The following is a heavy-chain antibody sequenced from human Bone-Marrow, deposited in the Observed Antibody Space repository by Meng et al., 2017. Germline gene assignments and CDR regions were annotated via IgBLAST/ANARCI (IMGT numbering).Heavy chain of an antibody. J-gene: IGHJ5*02. V-gene: IGHV3-74*01. Sequence: EVQLVESGGGLVQPGGSLRLSCASSGFTFSSYWMHWVRQAPGKGLVWVSRIKNDGTYTNYADSVRGRFTISRDNAKNTLYLQMSRLRAEDTAVYYCVKDPWFDPWGQGTLVTVSS. CDR2: IKNDGTYT. CDR3: VKDPWFDP. CDR1: GFTFSSYW.